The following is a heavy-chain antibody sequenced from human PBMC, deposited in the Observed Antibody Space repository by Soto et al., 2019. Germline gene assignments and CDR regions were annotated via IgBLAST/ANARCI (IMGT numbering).Heavy chain of an antibody. CDR2: IFWIGVK. V-gene: IGHV2-5*01. CDR1: GFSPTTSGLC. J-gene: IGHJ4*02. Sequence: SPPTLVNPKQTLTLTSSFAGFSPTTSGLCVGWIRQPPGKAPAWLASIFWIGVKSYSPSLKSRLKIIKHTSKKQAVLTITKMHLVDTATYYCAQRLGSRGFFESWGKGSLVTVSS. CDR3: AQRLGSRGFFES. D-gene: IGHD6-25*01.